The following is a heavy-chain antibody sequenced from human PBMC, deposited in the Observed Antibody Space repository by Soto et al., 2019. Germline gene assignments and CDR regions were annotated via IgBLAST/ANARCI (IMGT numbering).Heavy chain of an antibody. CDR1: GGSISSYY. J-gene: IGHJ4*02. V-gene: IGHV4-59*01. CDR3: ARGRNYDFWSGYGWVDY. CDR2: IYYSGST. D-gene: IGHD3-3*01. Sequence: SETLSLTCTVSGGSISSYYWSWIRQPPGKGLEWIGYIYYSGSTNYNPSLKSRVTISVDTSKNQFSLKLSSVTAADTAVYYCARGRNYDFWSGYGWVDYWGQGTLVTVSX.